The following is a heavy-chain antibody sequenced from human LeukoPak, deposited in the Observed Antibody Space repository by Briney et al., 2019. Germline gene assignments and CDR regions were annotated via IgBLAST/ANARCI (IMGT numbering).Heavy chain of an antibody. CDR3: AKDLRYYDFWSGLADY. D-gene: IGHD3-3*01. CDR1: GYTFSTYG. Sequence: GGSLRLSCAASGYTFSTYGMHWVRQAPGKGLEWVALIWYDGSNKYYADSVKGRFTISRDNSKNTLYLQMNSLRAEDTAVYYCAKDLRYYDFWSGLADYWGQGTLVTVSS. V-gene: IGHV3-33*06. CDR2: IWYDGSNK. J-gene: IGHJ4*02.